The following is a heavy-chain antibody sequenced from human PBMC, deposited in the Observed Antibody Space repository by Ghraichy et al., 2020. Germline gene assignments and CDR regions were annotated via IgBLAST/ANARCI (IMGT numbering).Heavy chain of an antibody. Sequence: GGSLRLSCAASGFTFSSYAISWVRQAPGKGLEWVSAISGSGGSTYYADSVKGRFTISRDNSKNTLYLQMNSLRAEDTAVYYCAKTSQTGTLGYYYYYMDVWGKGTTVTVSS. CDR3: AKTSQTGTLGYYYYYMDV. J-gene: IGHJ6*03. CDR2: ISGSGGST. D-gene: IGHD1-1*01. CDR1: GFTFSSYA. V-gene: IGHV3-23*01.